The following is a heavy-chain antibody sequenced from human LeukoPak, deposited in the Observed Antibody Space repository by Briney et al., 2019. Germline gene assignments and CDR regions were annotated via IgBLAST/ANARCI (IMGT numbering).Heavy chain of an antibody. J-gene: IGHJ4*02. D-gene: IGHD6-19*01. CDR3: AKVHSSGFHSLDY. Sequence: GGSLRLSCAASGFTFSSYAMSWVRQAPGKGLEWVSAISGSGGSTYYADSVKGRFTISRDNFRDTLDLQMNSLRAEDTAVYYCAKVHSSGFHSLDYWGQGTLVTVSS. V-gene: IGHV3-23*01. CDR1: GFTFSSYA. CDR2: ISGSGGST.